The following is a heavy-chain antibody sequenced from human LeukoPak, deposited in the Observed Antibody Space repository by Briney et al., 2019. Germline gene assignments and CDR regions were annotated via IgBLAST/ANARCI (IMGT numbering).Heavy chain of an antibody. CDR1: GFTFSSYG. J-gene: IGHJ3*02. Sequence: PGGSLRLSCAASGFTFSSYGMHWVRQAPGKGLERVAVISYDGSNKYYAESVKGRFTISRDNSKNTLYLQMNSLRAEDTAVYYCAKDAWFGELGYAFDIWGQGTMVTVSS. CDR3: AKDAWFGELGYAFDI. D-gene: IGHD3-10*01. V-gene: IGHV3-30*18. CDR2: ISYDGSNK.